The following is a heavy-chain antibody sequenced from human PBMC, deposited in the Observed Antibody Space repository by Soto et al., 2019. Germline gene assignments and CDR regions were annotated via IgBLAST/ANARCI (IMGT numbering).Heavy chain of an antibody. D-gene: IGHD3-16*01. Sequence: EVQLVESGGGLVQPGGSLRLSCAASGFSFSNYAMDWVRQAPGKGLEWVSYISGSSSNIRYADSVKGRFTISRDNAKSSVKLQMNRLRAEDTIVYYCAGDPSRGRDWGRYLDLWGRGTLVTVSS. CDR1: GFSFSNYA. V-gene: IGHV3-48*01. J-gene: IGHJ2*01. CDR3: AGDPSRGRDWGRYLDL. CDR2: ISGSSSNI.